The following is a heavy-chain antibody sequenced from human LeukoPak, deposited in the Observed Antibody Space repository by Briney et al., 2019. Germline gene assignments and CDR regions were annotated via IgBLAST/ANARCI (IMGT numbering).Heavy chain of an antibody. J-gene: IGHJ4*02. CDR2: ITGSGGTT. V-gene: IGHV3-23*01. CDR3: ASSRGYFD. D-gene: IGHD3-9*01. CDR1: GFTFSDYY. Sequence: PGGSLRLSCAASGFTFSDYYMSWVRQAPGKGLEWVSSITGSGGTTYYADSVKGRFTISRDNSKNTLYLQMNSLRAEDTAVYYCASSRGYFDWGQGTLVTVSS.